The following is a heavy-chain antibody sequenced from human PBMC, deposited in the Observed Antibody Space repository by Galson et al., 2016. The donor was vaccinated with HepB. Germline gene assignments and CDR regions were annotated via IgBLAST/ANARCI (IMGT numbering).Heavy chain of an antibody. CDR2: SRSKAHGGTA. J-gene: IGHJ4*02. CDR3: AIWCHSGYDNYYDY. CDR1: GCTFGDYA. D-gene: IGHD5-12*01. Sequence: SLRLSCAASGCTFGDYAMSWFRQAPGKGLEWISFSRSKAHGGTAEYAASVQGRFTLSRDESDSIAYLQMNSLKTEDTAVYFCAIWCHSGYDNYYDYWGQGTLVTVSS. V-gene: IGHV3-49*03.